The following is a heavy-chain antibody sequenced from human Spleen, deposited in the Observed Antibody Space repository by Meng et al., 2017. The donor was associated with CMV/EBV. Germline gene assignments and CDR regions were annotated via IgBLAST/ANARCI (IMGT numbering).Heavy chain of an antibody. CDR1: GGSISSSNW. Sequence: QGALQESGPGLVKTSGTLSLTCAVSGGSISSSNWWSWVRQPPGKGLEWIGEIYHSGSTNYNPSLKSRVTISVDKSKNQFSLKLSSVTAADTAVYYCASFPPPGKQWLVTDYWGQGTLVTISS. D-gene: IGHD6-19*01. V-gene: IGHV4-4*02. CDR2: IYHSGST. J-gene: IGHJ4*02. CDR3: ASFPPPGKQWLVTDY.